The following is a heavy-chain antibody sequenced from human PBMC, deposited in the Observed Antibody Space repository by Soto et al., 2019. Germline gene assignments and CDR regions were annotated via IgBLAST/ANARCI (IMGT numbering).Heavy chain of an antibody. Sequence: SETLSLTCTVSGGSISSYYWSWIRQPPGKGLEWIGYIYYSGSTNYNPSLKSRVTISVDTSKNQFSLKLSSVTAADTAVYYCARDQYCSSTSCPVGMDVWGQGTTVTVS. CDR2: IYYSGST. V-gene: IGHV4-59*01. CDR1: GGSISSYY. D-gene: IGHD2-2*01. J-gene: IGHJ6*02. CDR3: ARDQYCSSTSCPVGMDV.